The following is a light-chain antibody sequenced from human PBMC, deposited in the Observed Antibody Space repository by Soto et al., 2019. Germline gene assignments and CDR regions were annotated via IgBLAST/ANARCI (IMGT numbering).Light chain of an antibody. V-gene: IGKV1-12*01. Sequence: DIQMTQSPSSVSASVGDRVTITCRASQAIDSWLAWYQQKPGEAPKLLIFTGSLLHSGVPPRFSGSGSGTDFTLTISSLQPEDIATYFCQQSYSSPPWTFGQGTKVEVK. J-gene: IGKJ1*01. CDR3: QQSYSSPPWT. CDR1: QAIDSW. CDR2: TGS.